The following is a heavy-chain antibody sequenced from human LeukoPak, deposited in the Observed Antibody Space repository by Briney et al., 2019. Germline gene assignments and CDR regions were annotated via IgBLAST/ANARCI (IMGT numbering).Heavy chain of an antibody. Sequence: SSETLSLTCTVSGYSISSGYYWGWIRQPPGKGLEWIGSIYHSGSTYYNPSLKSRVTISVDTSKNQFSLKLSSVTAADTAVYYCARDNGKDYWGQGTLVTVSS. J-gene: IGHJ4*02. V-gene: IGHV4-38-2*02. CDR1: GYSISSGYY. D-gene: IGHD2-8*01. CDR2: IYHSGST. CDR3: ARDNGKDY.